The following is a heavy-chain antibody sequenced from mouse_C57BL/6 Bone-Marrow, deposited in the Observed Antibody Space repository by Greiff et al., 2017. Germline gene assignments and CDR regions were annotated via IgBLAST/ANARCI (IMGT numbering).Heavy chain of an antibody. CDR2: IYPGGGYT. Sequence: VQLQQSGAELVRPGTSVKMSCKVSGYTFTNYWIGWAKQRPGHGLEWIGDIYPGGGYTNYNEKFKGKATLTADKSSSTAYMQFSSLTSEDSAIYYCARRRDYSNYDAMDYWGQGTSVTVSS. J-gene: IGHJ4*01. D-gene: IGHD2-5*01. V-gene: IGHV1-63*01. CDR1: GYTFTNYW. CDR3: ARRRDYSNYDAMDY.